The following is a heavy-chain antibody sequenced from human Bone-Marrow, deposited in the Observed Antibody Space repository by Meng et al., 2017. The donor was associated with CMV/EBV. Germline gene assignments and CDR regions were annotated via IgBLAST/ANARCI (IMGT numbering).Heavy chain of an antibody. J-gene: IGHJ6*02. Sequence: GESLKISCAASGFTFSDYGMNWVRQAPGKGLEWVAVISYDGSNKYYADSVKGRFTISRDNSKNTLYLQMNSLRAEDTAVYYCARDRMIVLGYGMDVWGQGTTVTVSS. CDR1: GFTFSDYG. CDR3: ARDRMIVLGYGMDV. V-gene: IGHV3-30*12. CDR2: ISYDGSNK. D-gene: IGHD3-22*01.